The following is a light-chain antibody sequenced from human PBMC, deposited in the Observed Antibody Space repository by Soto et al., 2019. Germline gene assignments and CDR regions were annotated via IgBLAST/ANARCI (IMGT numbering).Light chain of an antibody. CDR1: ALPKQY. CDR3: QSADSSGTYGV. V-gene: IGLV3-25*03. CDR2: KDS. J-gene: IGLJ1*01. Sequence: SYELTQPPSVSVSPGQTARITCSGDALPKQYAYWYQQKPGQAPVLVIYKDSERPSGIPERFSGSSSGTTVTLTISGVQVEDEADYYCQSADSSGTYGVFGTGTKVTVL.